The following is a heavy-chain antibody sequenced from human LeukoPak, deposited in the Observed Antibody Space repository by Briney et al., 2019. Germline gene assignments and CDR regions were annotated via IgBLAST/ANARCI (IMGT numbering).Heavy chain of an antibody. Sequence: PGGSLRLSCAASGFTFSSYWMHWVRQAPGKGLVWVSRINSDGSSTSYADSVKGRFTISRGNAKNTLYLQMNSLRAEDTAVYYCASWGYCSSTSCNYFDYWGQGTLVTVSS. CDR2: INSDGSST. CDR1: GFTFSSYW. CDR3: ASWGYCSSTSCNYFDY. J-gene: IGHJ4*02. V-gene: IGHV3-74*01. D-gene: IGHD2-2*01.